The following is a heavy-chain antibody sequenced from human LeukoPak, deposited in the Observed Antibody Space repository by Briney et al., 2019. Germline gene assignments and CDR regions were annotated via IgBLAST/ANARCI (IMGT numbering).Heavy chain of an antibody. CDR3: ARGGANYDSSGYRYNWFDP. Sequence: KPSETLSLTCTVSGGSISSYYWGWIRQPPGKGLEWIGYIYYSGSTNYNPSLKSRVTISVDTSKNQFSLKLSSVTAADTAVYYCARGGANYDSSGYRYNWFDPWGQGTLVTVSS. CDR1: GGSISSYY. V-gene: IGHV4-59*01. CDR2: IYYSGST. J-gene: IGHJ5*02. D-gene: IGHD3-22*01.